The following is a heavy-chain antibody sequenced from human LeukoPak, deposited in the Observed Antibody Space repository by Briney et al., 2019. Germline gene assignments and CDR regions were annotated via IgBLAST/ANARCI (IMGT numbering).Heavy chain of an antibody. D-gene: IGHD4-17*01. Sequence: GGSLRLSCAAYGFTVRRNYMSWVRQAPGKGLEWVSVIYSGGSTYYADSVKGRFTISRDNSKNTLHLQMNSLRAEDTAVYYCARVLLHDYGYNPYCDYWGQGTLVTVSS. CDR3: ARVLLHDYGYNPYCDY. CDR2: IYSGGST. V-gene: IGHV3-66*01. CDR1: GFTVRRNY. J-gene: IGHJ4*02.